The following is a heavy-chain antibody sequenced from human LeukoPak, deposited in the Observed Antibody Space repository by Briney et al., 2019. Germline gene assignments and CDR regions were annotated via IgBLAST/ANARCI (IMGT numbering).Heavy chain of an antibody. V-gene: IGHV3-48*02. CDR2: MNHDGATV. D-gene: IGHD2-8*01. J-gene: IGHJ5*02. Sequence: GGSLRLSCVASGFTLSNHGMNWVRQGPGKGLEWVAYMNHDGATVNYADSVKGRFTISRDSATNSLYLQVSNLRDEDTAVYYCVRKYCTMASCPDSRFDLWGQGTLVSVSS. CDR3: VRKYCTMASCPDSRFDL. CDR1: GFTLSNHG.